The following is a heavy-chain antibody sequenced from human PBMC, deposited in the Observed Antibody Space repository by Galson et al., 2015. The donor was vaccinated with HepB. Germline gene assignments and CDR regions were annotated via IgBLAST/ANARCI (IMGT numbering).Heavy chain of an antibody. Sequence: SVKVSCKASGYSITSYAMNWVRQAPGQGLEWMGWINTNTGNPTYAQGFTGRFVSSLDTSVSTAYLQISSLKAEDTAIYYCARGGYNYNDDYWFDPWGRGTLVTVSS. CDR3: ARGGYNYNDDYWFDP. CDR2: INTNTGNP. J-gene: IGHJ5*02. CDR1: GYSITSYA. D-gene: IGHD1-1*01. V-gene: IGHV7-4-1*02.